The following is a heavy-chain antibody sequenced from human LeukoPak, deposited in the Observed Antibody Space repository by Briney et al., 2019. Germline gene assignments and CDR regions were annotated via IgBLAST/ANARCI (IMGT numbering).Heavy chain of an antibody. V-gene: IGHV4-59*01. D-gene: IGHD3-22*01. CDR2: ISYSGST. CDR3: ARGVVPTRSTGYYNWFDT. J-gene: IGHJ5*02. CDR1: GGSISSYY. Sequence: SETLSLTCTVSGGSISSYYWSWIRQPPGKGLEWIGYISYSGSTNYNPSLKSRVTISVDTSKNQFSLKLSSVTAADTAVYYCARGVVPTRSTGYYNWFDTWGQGTLVTVSS.